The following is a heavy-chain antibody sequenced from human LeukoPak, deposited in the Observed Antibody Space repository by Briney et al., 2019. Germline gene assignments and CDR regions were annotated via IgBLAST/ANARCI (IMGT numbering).Heavy chain of an antibody. CDR3: AKVDTAMVTGFDY. Sequence: GGSLRLSCAASGFTFSSYALSWFRQAPGKGLVWMAVIWYDGSNKYYADSVKGRFTISRDNSKNTLYLQMNSLRAEDTAVYYCAKVDTAMVTGFDYWGQGTLVTVSS. J-gene: IGHJ4*02. D-gene: IGHD5-18*01. CDR1: GFTFSSYA. CDR2: IWYDGSNK. V-gene: IGHV3-33*08.